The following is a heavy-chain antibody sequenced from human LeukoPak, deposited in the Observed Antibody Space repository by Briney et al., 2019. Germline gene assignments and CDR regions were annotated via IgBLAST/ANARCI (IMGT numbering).Heavy chain of an antibody. Sequence: GGSLRLSCAAYGFTFSGYGMNWVRQAPGKGLEWVAFIRYDGSDKYYADSVKGRSAISRDSSKNTLYLQLNSLRAEDTAVYYCAKESQLSYAGTFYIDYWGQGTLVTVSS. D-gene: IGHD3-16*01. CDR2: IRYDGSDK. CDR1: GFTFSGYG. J-gene: IGHJ4*02. CDR3: AKESQLSYAGTFYIDY. V-gene: IGHV3-30*02.